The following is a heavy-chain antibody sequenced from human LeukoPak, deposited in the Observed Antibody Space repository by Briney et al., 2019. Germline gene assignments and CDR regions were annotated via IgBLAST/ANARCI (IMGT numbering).Heavy chain of an antibody. V-gene: IGHV3-33*01. Sequence: GGSLRLSCEASGFTFSRYGMHWVRQAPGKGLELVAVIWYDGSKKYYGDPEKGRFTISRDNSKNTLYLQMNSLRGEDTAIYYCARDLAARHFDYWGQGTLVTVSS. CDR3: ARDLAARHFDY. CDR2: IWYDGSKK. D-gene: IGHD6-6*01. CDR1: GFTFSRYG. J-gene: IGHJ4*02.